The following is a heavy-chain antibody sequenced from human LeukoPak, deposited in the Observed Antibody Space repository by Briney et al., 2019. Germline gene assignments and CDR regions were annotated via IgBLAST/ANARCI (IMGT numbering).Heavy chain of an antibody. V-gene: IGHV4-61*02. Sequence: PSQTLSLTCTVSGGSISSGSYYWSWIRQPAGKGLEWIGRIYTSGSTNYNPSLKSRVTISVDTSKNQFSLKLSSVTAADTAVYYCAGRRATGAFDIWGQGQWSPSLQ. D-gene: IGHD3-9*01. J-gene: IGHJ3*02. CDR3: AGRRATGAFDI. CDR1: GGSISSGSYY. CDR2: IYTSGST.